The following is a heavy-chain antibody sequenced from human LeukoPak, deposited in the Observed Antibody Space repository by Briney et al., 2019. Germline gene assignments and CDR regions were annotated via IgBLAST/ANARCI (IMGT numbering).Heavy chain of an antibody. CDR1: GFTFSSYA. CDR3: AKGSRDSSGYYASMNAFDI. CDR2: ISYDGSNK. J-gene: IGHJ3*02. Sequence: GGSLRLSCAASGFTFSSYAMHWVRQAPGKGLEWVAVISYDGSNKYYADSVKGRFTISRDNSKNTLYLQMNSLRAEDTAVYYCAKGSRDSSGYYASMNAFDIWGQGTMVTVSS. V-gene: IGHV3-30*04. D-gene: IGHD3-22*01.